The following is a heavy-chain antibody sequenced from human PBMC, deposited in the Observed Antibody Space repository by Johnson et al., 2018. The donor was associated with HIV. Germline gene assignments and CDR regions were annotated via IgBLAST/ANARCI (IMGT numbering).Heavy chain of an antibody. Sequence: VQLVESGGGLVQPGGSLRLSCAASGLTVTDNYISWVRLAPGKGLEWVSLLYSDGRTFYADSVKGRFTISRDNSKNTVYLQMNSLRAEDTALYYCARAAAARSSGHDAFDIGGQGTMVTVSS. CDR3: ARAAAARSSGHDAFDI. CDR1: GLTVTDNY. J-gene: IGHJ3*02. CDR2: LYSDGRT. V-gene: IGHV3-66*01. D-gene: IGHD6-6*01.